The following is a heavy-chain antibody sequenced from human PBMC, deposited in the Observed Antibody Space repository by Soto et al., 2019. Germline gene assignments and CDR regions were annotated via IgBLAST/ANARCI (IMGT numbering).Heavy chain of an antibody. V-gene: IGHV4-4*07. D-gene: IGHD1-7*01. CDR1: GAYVSDFS. CDR3: ARESGENWTYEAH. J-gene: IGHJ1*01. CDR2: ITVNGIT. Sequence: SETLSLTCTVSGAYVSDFSWSWIRQPAGKGLEWIGRITVNGITQYTPSFRSRVTMSMDTSRNQFSLNLQSATAADTALYYCARESGENWTYEAHWGQGTLVPVSS.